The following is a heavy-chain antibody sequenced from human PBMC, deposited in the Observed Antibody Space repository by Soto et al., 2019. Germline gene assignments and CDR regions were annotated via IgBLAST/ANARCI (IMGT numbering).Heavy chain of an antibody. D-gene: IGHD1-26*01. V-gene: IGHV3-23*01. CDR2: ISPAGSNI. J-gene: IGHJ4*02. CDR3: AKAIDGEWEPNDY. Sequence: EVQLLESGGGVVQPGGSLRRSCAASGFTFSNCAMKWFRQAPGKGLEWVSDISPAGSNIYYEDSVKGPFTISRDYSNNTLYPQMTSLRAEDTAVYYCAKAIDGEWEPNDYWGQGTLVTVSS. CDR1: GFTFSNCA.